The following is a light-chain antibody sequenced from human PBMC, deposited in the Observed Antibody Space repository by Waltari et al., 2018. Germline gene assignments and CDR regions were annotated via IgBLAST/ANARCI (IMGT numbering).Light chain of an antibody. V-gene: IGKV4-1*01. CDR1: QSVLYSANNKNY. CDR3: QQYYTTPYT. Sequence: DIVMTQSPDSLARSLGERAPINCKSRQSVLYSANNKNYLAWYQQKPGQPPNLLIYWASTRESGVPDRFSGSGSGTDFTLTISSLQAEDVAVYYCQQYYTTPYTFGQGTKLEIK. CDR2: WAS. J-gene: IGKJ2*01.